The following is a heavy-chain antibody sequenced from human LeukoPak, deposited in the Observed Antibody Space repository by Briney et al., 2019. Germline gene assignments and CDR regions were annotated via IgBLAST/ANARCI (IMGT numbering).Heavy chain of an antibody. D-gene: IGHD3-10*01. CDR2: ISAYNGNT. V-gene: IGHV1-18*01. CDR1: GGTFSSYA. J-gene: IGHJ4*02. CDR3: ASLYGSGSYLNY. Sequence: EASVKVSCKASGGTFSSYAISWVRQAPGQGLEWMGWISAYNGNTNYAQKLQGRVTMTTDTSTSTAYMELRSLRSDDTAVYYCASLYGSGSYLNYWGQGTLVTVSS.